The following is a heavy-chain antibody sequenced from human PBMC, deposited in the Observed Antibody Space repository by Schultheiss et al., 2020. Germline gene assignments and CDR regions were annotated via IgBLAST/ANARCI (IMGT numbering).Heavy chain of an antibody. J-gene: IGHJ4*02. D-gene: IGHD1-26*01. CDR3: ARQHGSYIDY. CDR1: GGSISSYY. CDR2: IYYSGST. V-gene: IGHV4-59*08. Sequence: SQPLSLTCTVSGGSISSYYWSWIRQPPGKGLEWIGYIYYSGSTNYNPSLKSRVTISVDTSKNQFSLKLSSVTAADTAVYYCARQHGSYIDYWGQGTLVTVAS.